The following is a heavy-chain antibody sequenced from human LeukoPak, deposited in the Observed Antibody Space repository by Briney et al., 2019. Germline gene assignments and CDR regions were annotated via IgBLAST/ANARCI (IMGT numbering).Heavy chain of an antibody. CDR2: ISGDGGST. CDR1: GFTFDDYA. J-gene: IGHJ6*03. V-gene: IGHV3-43*02. D-gene: IGHD1-1*01. CDR3: AKGGYSYYYYMDV. Sequence: PGGSLRLSCAASGFTFDDYAMHWVRQAPGQGLEWVSRISGDGGSTYYADSVKGRFTIARDNSKNSLYLQMNSLRTEDTALYYCAKGGYSYYYYMDVRGKGTTVTVSS.